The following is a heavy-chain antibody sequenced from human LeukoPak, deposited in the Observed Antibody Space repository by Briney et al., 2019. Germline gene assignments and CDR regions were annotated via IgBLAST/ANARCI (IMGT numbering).Heavy chain of an antibody. CDR2: VDPEDGET. CDR1: GYTFTDYY. V-gene: IGHV1-69-2*01. Sequence: ATVKISCKVSGYTFTDYYMHWMQQAPGKGLEWMGLVDPEDGETIYAEKFQGRVTITADTSTDTAYMELSGLRSEDTAVYYCATDLVRVGATPNNYWGQGTLVTVSS. CDR3: ATDLVRVGATPNNY. J-gene: IGHJ4*02. D-gene: IGHD1-26*01.